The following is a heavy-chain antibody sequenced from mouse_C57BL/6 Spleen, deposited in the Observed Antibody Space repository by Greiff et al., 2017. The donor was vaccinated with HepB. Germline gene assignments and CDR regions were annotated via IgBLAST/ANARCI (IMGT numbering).Heavy chain of an antibody. CDR1: GYTFTSYT. CDR3: ARVRGGYFDY. V-gene: IGHV1-4*01. CDR2: INPSSGYT. Sequence: QVQLQQSGAELARPGASVKMSCKASGYTFTSYTMHWVKQRPGKGLEWIGYINPSSGYTKYNQKFKDKATLTADKSSSTAYMQLSSLTSEDSAVYYCARVRGGYFDYWGQGTTLTVSS. J-gene: IGHJ2*01.